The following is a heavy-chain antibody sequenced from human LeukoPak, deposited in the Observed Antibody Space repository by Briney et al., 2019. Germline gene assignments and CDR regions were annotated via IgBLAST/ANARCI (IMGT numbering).Heavy chain of an antibody. CDR3: ARGESAQDY. J-gene: IGHJ4*02. CDR1: GGSITSHY. V-gene: IGHV4-59*11. CDR2: ISYSGTT. D-gene: IGHD3-3*01. Sequence: KPSETLSLTCSVSGGSITSHYWSWIRQPPGKELEWIGHISYSGTTSYNPSLKSRVTISVDTSKNQFSLKLSSVTTADTAVYYCARGESAQDYWGQGTLVTVSS.